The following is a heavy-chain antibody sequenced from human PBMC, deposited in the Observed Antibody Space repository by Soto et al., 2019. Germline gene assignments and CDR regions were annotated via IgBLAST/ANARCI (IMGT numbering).Heavy chain of an antibody. D-gene: IGHD3-3*01. CDR3: ARGIVDFWSGRHYFDY. J-gene: IGHJ4*02. CDR2: IYTSGST. CDR1: GGSISYY. V-gene: IGHV4-4*07. Sequence: SETLSLTCTVSGGSISYYWSWIRQPAGKGLEWIGRIYTSGSTNYNPSLKSRVTMSIDTSKNQFSLKLTSVTAADTAVYFCARGIVDFWSGRHYFDYWGQGXLVTVSS.